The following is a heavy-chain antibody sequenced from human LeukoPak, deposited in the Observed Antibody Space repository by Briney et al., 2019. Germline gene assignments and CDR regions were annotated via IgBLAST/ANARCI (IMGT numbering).Heavy chain of an antibody. V-gene: IGHV3-23*01. J-gene: IGHJ4*02. D-gene: IGHD2-15*01. Sequence: GGSLRLSCEASGFTFSTHAMSGVRQAPGGGLEWVSAVSGGGGTTFYADSVKGRFTISRDNSRNTVYLQTNSLRADDTAVYYCAKARGNPYSYLDSWGQGTLVTVSS. CDR1: GFTFSTHA. CDR3: AKARGNPYSYLDS. CDR2: VSGGGGTT.